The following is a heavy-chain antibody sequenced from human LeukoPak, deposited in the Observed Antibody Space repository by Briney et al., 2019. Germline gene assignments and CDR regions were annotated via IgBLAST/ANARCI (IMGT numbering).Heavy chain of an antibody. J-gene: IGHJ4*02. D-gene: IGHD1-26*01. CDR1: GGSISSTNW. Sequence: SETLSLTCAVSGGSISSTNWWSWVRQPPGKGLEWIGEIYHSGSTNYNPPLKSRVTISVEKSKNQFSLKLSSVTAADTAVYYCAREGRYSGSPGDYWGQGTLVTVSS. V-gene: IGHV4-4*02. CDR3: AREGRYSGSPGDY. CDR2: IYHSGST.